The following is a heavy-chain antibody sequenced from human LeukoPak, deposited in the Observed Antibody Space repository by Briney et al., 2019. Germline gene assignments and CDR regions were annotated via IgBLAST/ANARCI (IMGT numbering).Heavy chain of an antibody. J-gene: IGHJ2*01. CDR1: EFTFRSYA. D-gene: IGHD5-12*01. V-gene: IGHV3-23*01. CDR3: AKDQGGYVWYFDF. CDR2: ITTSGDTT. Sequence: PGGSLRLSCAASEFTFRSYAMTWVRQAPGKGLEWVSSITTSGDTTYYADSVKGRFTISRDNFKNTLYLQMNSLRAEDTAVYYCAKDQGGYVWYFDFWGRGTLVTVSS.